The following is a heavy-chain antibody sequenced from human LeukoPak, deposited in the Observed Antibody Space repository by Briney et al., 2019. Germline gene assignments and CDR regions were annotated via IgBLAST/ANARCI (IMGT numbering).Heavy chain of an antibody. V-gene: IGHV4-39*01. Sequence: PSETLSLTCTVSGGSISSSSYYWGWIRQPPGKGLEWIGSIYYSGSTYYNPSLKSRVTISVDTSKNQFSLKLSSVTAADTAVYYCARLQYCSGTSCYWFDPWGQETLVTVSS. CDR2: IYYSGST. J-gene: IGHJ5*02. CDR1: GGSISSSSYY. CDR3: ARLQYCSGTSCYWFDP. D-gene: IGHD2-2*01.